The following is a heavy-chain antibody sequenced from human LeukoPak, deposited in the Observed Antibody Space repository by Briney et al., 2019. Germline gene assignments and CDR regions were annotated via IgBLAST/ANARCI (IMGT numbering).Heavy chain of an antibody. Sequence: GASVKVSCKASGYTFTSYYMHWVRQAPGQGLEWMGWINPNSGGTNYAQKFQGRVTMTRDTSISTAYMELSRLRSDDTAVYYCARVGYGSGSYYTHWEADYWGQGTLVTVSS. J-gene: IGHJ4*02. CDR3: ARVGYGSGSYYTHWEADY. CDR1: GYTFTSYY. V-gene: IGHV1-2*02. CDR2: INPNSGGT. D-gene: IGHD3-10*01.